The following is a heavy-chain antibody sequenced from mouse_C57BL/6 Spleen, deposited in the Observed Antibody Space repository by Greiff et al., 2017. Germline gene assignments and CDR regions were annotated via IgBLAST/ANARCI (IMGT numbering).Heavy chain of an antibody. CDR3: ARDYYGGRGAHAMDY. V-gene: IGHV5-4*01. D-gene: IGHD1-1*01. CDR2: ISDGGSYT. J-gene: IGHJ4*01. Sequence: EVHLVESGGGLVKPGGSLKLSCAASGFTFSSYAMSWVRQTPEKRLEWVATISDGGSYTYYPDTVQGRFTISRDNAKNNLYLQMSQLKSEDTAMYYGARDYYGGRGAHAMDYWGQGTSVTVSS. CDR1: GFTFSSYA.